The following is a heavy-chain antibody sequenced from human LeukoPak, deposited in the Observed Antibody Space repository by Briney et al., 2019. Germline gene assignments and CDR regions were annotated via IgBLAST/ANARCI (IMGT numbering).Heavy chain of an antibody. D-gene: IGHD6-13*01. CDR3: AKDHGSSDWYYFDY. Sequence: PGGSLRLSCAASGFTFSSYGMHWVRQAPGKGLEWVAVISYDGSNKYYADSVKGRLTISRDNSKNTLYLQMNTLRADDTAVYYCAKDHGSSDWYYFDYWGQGTLVTVSS. J-gene: IGHJ4*02. CDR2: ISYDGSNK. CDR1: GFTFSSYG. V-gene: IGHV3-30*18.